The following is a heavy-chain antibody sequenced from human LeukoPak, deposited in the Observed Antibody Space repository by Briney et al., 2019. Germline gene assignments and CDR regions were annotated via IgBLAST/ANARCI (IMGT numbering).Heavy chain of an antibody. V-gene: IGHV3-74*01. D-gene: IGHD2-2*01. CDR3: AKAGRRYCSSTSCSPGDY. J-gene: IGHJ4*02. CDR1: GFTFSSYW. Sequence: GGSLRLSCAASGFTFSSYWMHWVRQAPGKGLVWVSRINSDGSSTSYADSVKGRFTISRDNSKNTLYLQMNSLRAEDTAVYYCAKAGRRYCSSTSCSPGDYWGQGTLVTVSS. CDR2: INSDGSST.